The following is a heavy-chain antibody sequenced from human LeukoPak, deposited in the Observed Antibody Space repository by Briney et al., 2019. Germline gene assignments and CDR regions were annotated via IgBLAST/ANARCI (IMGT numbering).Heavy chain of an antibody. Sequence: GGSLRLSCAASGFSFRDYTMNWVRQAPGKGLEWLASIRSSSSYIYFANSVRGRFTISRDNAKNSLYLQMNSLRAEDTAVYYCAKDSPSRTATTEVPVDYWGQGTLVTVSS. CDR1: GFSFRDYT. CDR2: IRSSSSYI. V-gene: IGHV3-21*01. J-gene: IGHJ4*02. CDR3: AKDSPSRTATTEVPVDY. D-gene: IGHD1/OR15-1a*01.